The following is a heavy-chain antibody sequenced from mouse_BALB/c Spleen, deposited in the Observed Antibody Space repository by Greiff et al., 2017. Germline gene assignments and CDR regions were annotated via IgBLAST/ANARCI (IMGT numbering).Heavy chain of an antibody. Sequence: EVKLVESGGDLVKPGGSLKLSCAASGFTFSSYGMSWVRQTPDKRLEWVATISSGGSYTYYPDSVKGRFTISRDNAKNTLYLQMSSLKSEDTAMYYCARQRYYGSSYDFDDWGQGTTLTVSS. D-gene: IGHD1-1*01. CDR3: ARQRYYGSSYDFDD. CDR2: ISSGGSYT. V-gene: IGHV5-6*02. CDR1: GFTFSSYG. J-gene: IGHJ2*01.